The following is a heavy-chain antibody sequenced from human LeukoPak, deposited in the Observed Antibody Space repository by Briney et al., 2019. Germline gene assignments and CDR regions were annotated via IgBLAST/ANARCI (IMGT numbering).Heavy chain of an antibody. CDR2: ISDSGSRI. Sequence: GGSLRLSCAASGFTFSSYDMNWVRQAPGKGLEWISYISDSGSRIYYADSVKGRFTISRDNAKNSLYLQMNSLRAEDTAVYYCAKVRGSYFPVFDYWGQGTLVTVSS. CDR3: AKVRGSYFPVFDY. J-gene: IGHJ4*02. D-gene: IGHD1-26*01. V-gene: IGHV3-48*03. CDR1: GFTFSSYD.